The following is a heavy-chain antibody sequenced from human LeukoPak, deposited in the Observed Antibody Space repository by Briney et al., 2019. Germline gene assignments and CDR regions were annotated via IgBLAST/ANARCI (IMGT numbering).Heavy chain of an antibody. CDR3: ARLMDDFWSGYFTTFDP. D-gene: IGHD3-3*01. CDR2: TYHSGST. J-gene: IGHJ5*02. CDR1: GYSISSGYY. Sequence: SETLSLTCAVSGYSISSGYYWGWIRQPPGKGLEWIGSTYHSGSTYYNPSLKSRVTISVDTSKNQFSLKLSSVTAADTAVYYCARLMDDFWSGYFTTFDPWGQGTLVTVSS. V-gene: IGHV4-38-2*01.